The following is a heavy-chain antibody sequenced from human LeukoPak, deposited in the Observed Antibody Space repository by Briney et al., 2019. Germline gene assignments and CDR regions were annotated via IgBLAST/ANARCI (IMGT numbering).Heavy chain of an antibody. D-gene: IGHD4-23*01. CDR2: IYFSGST. V-gene: IGHV4-39*01. CDR3: ARHPNSGGNPFDY. Sequence: PSETLSLTCTVSGASISSSSYYWGWIRQPPGKGLEWIGSIYFSGSTNYSPSLKSRVTISVDTLKNQFSLKVTSVTAADTAVYYCARHPNSGGNPFDYWGQGTLVSVSS. J-gene: IGHJ4*02. CDR1: GASISSSSYY.